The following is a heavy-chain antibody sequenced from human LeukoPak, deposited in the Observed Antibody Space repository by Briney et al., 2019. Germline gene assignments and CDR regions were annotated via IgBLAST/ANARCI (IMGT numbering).Heavy chain of an antibody. V-gene: IGHV1-2*02. CDR3: ARRRRIEAAGSRGDAFDI. CDR1: GYTFTGYY. Sequence: ASVKVSCKASGYTFTGYYMHWVRQAPGQGLEWMGWINPNSGGTNYAQKFQGRVTMTRDTSISTAYMELSRLRSDDTALYYCARRRRIEAAGSRGDAFDIWGQGTMVTVSS. D-gene: IGHD6-13*01. J-gene: IGHJ3*02. CDR2: INPNSGGT.